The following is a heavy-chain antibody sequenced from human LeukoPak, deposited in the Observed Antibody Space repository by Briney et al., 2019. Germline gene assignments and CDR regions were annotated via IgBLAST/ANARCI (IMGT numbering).Heavy chain of an antibody. D-gene: IGHD4-17*01. J-gene: IGHJ5*02. V-gene: IGHV1-2*02. CDR2: INPNSGGT. CDR1: GYTFTGYY. Sequence: ASVKVSCKASGYTFTGYYMHWVRQAPGQGLEWMGWINPNSGGTNYAQKFQGRVTMTRDTSISTAYMELSSLRSEDTAVYYCATLYDYGDYEGPYTWFDPWGQGSLVTVSS. CDR3: ATLYDYGDYEGPYTWFDP.